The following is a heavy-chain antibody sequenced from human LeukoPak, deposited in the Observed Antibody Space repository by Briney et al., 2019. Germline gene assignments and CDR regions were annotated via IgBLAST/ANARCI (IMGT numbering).Heavy chain of an antibody. Sequence: HPGGSLRLSCAASGFTFSNYWMHWVRQAPGKGLVWVSRMNSDGSTTAYADSVKGRFTISRDNAKNTLYLQMNSLRDEDTAVYYCARDQSDYYGSGSYSEGSYWGQGTLVTVSS. CDR3: ARDQSDYYGSGSYSEGSY. V-gene: IGHV3-74*01. CDR2: MNSDGSTT. D-gene: IGHD3-10*01. J-gene: IGHJ4*02. CDR1: GFTFSNYW.